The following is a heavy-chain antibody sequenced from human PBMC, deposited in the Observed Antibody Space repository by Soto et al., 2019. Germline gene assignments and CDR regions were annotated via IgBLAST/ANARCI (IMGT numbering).Heavy chain of an antibody. J-gene: IGHJ3*02. D-gene: IGHD6-19*01. V-gene: IGHV4-34*01. CDR1: GGSFSYYY. CDR3: AKGGSNGWYDAFDI. Sequence: PSETLSLTCAVYGGSFSYYYWSWIRQPPGKGLEWIGEINHSGSTNYNPSLKSRVTISVDTSKNQFSLKLSSVTAADTAVYYCAKGGSNGWYDAFDIWGQGTMVTVSS. CDR2: INHSGST.